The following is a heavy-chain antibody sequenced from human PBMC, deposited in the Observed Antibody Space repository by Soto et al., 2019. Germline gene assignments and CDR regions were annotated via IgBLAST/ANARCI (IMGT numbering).Heavy chain of an antibody. Sequence: QVQLVESGGGVVQPGRSLRLSCAASGFTFSSYGMHWVRQAPGKGLEWVAVIWYDGSNKYYADSVKGRFTISRDNSKNRLYLQINSLRAEDTAVYYCARTYYDILTGCPIYYYYYGMDVWGQGTTVTVCS. CDR3: ARTYYDILTGCPIYYYYYGMDV. V-gene: IGHV3-33*01. D-gene: IGHD3-9*01. J-gene: IGHJ6*02. CDR2: IWYDGSNK. CDR1: GFTFSSYG.